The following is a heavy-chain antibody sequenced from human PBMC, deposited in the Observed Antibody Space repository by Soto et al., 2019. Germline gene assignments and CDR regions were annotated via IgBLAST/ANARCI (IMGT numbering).Heavy chain of an antibody. CDR3: AKGCCVWGSYHIHD. Sequence: GGSLRLSCAASGFTFSSYGMHWVRQAPGKGLEWVAVISYDGSNKYYADSVKGRFTISRDNSKNTLYLQMNSLRAEDTAVYYCAKGCCVWGSYHIHDGGQGTLVTASS. CDR1: GFTFSSYG. CDR2: ISYDGSNK. V-gene: IGHV3-30*18. J-gene: IGHJ4*02. D-gene: IGHD3-16*02.